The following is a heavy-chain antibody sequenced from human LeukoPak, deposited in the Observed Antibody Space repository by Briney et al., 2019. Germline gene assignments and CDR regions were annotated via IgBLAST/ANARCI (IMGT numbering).Heavy chain of an antibody. CDR2: IIPIFGTA. V-gene: IGHV1-69*13. J-gene: IGHJ4*02. CDR3: ARDEAYSSSSRGFDY. CDR1: GGTFSSYA. D-gene: IGHD6-6*01. Sequence: SVKVSCKASGGTFSSYAISRVRQAPGQGLEWMGGIIPIFGTANYAQKFQGRVTITADESTSTAYMELSSLRSEDTAVYYCARDEAYSSSSRGFDYWGQGTLVTVSS.